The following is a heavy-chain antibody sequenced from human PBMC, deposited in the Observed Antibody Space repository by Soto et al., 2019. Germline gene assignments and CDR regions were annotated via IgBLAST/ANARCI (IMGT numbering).Heavy chain of an antibody. V-gene: IGHV4-31*03. Sequence: QVQLQASGQGLVKPSQTLSLTCTVSGGSIISGGYYWSWIRQHPGKGLEWIGYICYSGSTYYNPSLKSRVTISVDTSKNQFSLKLSSVTAADTAVYYCARGATVTTSTFDYWGQGTLVTVSS. CDR1: GGSIISGGYY. CDR2: ICYSGST. D-gene: IGHD4-17*01. J-gene: IGHJ4*02. CDR3: ARGATVTTSTFDY.